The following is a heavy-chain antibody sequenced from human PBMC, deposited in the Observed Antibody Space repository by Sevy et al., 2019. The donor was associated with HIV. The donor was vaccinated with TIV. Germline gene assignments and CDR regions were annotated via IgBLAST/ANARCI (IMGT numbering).Heavy chain of an antibody. CDR2: IRYDGSNK. D-gene: IGHD3-3*01. CDR3: AKGIYYDFWSGYYFGYYGMDV. J-gene: IGHJ6*02. V-gene: IGHV3-30*02. CDR1: GFTFSSYG. Sequence: GGSLRLSCAASGFTFSSYGMHWVRQAPGKGLEWVAFIRYDGSNKYYADSVKGRFTISRDNSKNTLYLQTNSLRAEDTAVYYCAKGIYYDFWSGYYFGYYGMDVWGQGTTVTVSS.